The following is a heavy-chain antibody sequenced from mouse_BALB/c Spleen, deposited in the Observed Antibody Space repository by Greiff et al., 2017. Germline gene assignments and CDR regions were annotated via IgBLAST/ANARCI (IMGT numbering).Heavy chain of an antibody. J-gene: IGHJ4*01. CDR2: ISSGGSYT. CDR3: ARRGDRYAMDY. D-gene: IGHD3-3*01. CDR1: GFTFSSYA. Sequence: EVQVVESGGGLVKPGGSLKLSCAASGFTFSSYAMSWVRQTPEKRLEWVATISSGGSYTYYPDSVKGRFTISRDNAKNTLYLQMSSLRSEDTAMYYCARRGDRYAMDYWGQGTSVTVSS. V-gene: IGHV5-9-3*01.